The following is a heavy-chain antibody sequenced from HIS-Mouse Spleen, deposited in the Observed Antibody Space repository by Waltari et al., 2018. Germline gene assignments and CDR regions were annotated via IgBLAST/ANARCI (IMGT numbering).Heavy chain of an antibody. V-gene: IGHV4-39*07. D-gene: IGHD6-13*01. CDR3: ARLTAAGTY. Sequence: QLQLQESGPGLVKPSETLSLTCTVSGGSISSSSYYWGWIRQPPGKGREWIGSIYYSGSTYYNPSLKSRVTISVDTSKNQFSLKLSSVTAADTAVYYCARLTAAGTYWGQGTLVTVSS. CDR2: IYYSGST. CDR1: GGSISSSSYY. J-gene: IGHJ4*02.